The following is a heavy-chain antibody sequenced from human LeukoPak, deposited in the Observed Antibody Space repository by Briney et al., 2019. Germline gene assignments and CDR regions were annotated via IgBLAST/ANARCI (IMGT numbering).Heavy chain of an antibody. J-gene: IGHJ6*02. CDR2: IKQDGSEK. CDR1: GFTFSSYW. Sequence: PGGSLRLSCAASGFTFSSYWMSWVRQAPGKGLEWVANIKQDGSEKYYVDSVKGRFTISRDNAKNSLYLQMNSLRAEDTAVYYCARVGYDFWSGYYTDYYYGMDVWGQGTTVTVSS. D-gene: IGHD3-3*01. CDR3: ARVGYDFWSGYYTDYYYGMDV. V-gene: IGHV3-7*01.